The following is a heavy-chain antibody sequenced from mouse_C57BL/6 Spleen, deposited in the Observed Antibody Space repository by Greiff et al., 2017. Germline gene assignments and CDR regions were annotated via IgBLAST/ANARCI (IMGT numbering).Heavy chain of an antibody. J-gene: IGHJ2*01. D-gene: IGHD2-5*01. V-gene: IGHV1-15*01. CDR1: GYTFTDYE. CDR2: IDPETGGT. Sequence: QVQLQQSGAELVRPGASVTLSCKASGYTFTDYEMHWVKQTPVHGLEWIGAIDPETGGTAYNQKFKGKAILTADQSSSTAYMELRSLTSEDSAVYYCTRYGDYSNPYFDYWGQGTTLTVSS. CDR3: TRYGDYSNPYFDY.